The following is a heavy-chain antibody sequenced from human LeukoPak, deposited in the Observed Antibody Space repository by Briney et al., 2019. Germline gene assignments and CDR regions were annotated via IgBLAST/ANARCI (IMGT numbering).Heavy chain of an antibody. CDR3: AGGWELLQIAFDI. J-gene: IGHJ3*02. CDR2: IIPIFGTA. Sequence: SVKVSCKASGGTFSSYAISWVRQAPGQGLEWMGGIIPIFGTANYAQKFQGRVTITADESTSTAYMELSSLRSEDTAVYYCAGGWELLQIAFDIWGQGTMVTVSS. V-gene: IGHV1-69*13. CDR1: GGTFSSYA. D-gene: IGHD1-26*01.